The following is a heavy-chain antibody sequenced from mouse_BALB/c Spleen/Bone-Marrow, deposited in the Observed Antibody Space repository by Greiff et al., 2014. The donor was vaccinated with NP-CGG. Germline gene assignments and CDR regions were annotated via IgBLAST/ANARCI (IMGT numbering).Heavy chain of an antibody. J-gene: IGHJ3*01. V-gene: IGHV1-5*01. Sequence: DVKLQESGTVLARPGASVKMSCKASGYSFTNYWMHWIKQRPGQGLEWVGAVYPGNSDARYNQKFKGKAKLTAVTSASIAYMELSSLTNEDSAVYYCSRDNYAFAYWGQGTLVTVSA. CDR3: SRDNYAFAY. D-gene: IGHD2-4*01. CDR2: VYPGNSDA. CDR1: GYSFTNYW.